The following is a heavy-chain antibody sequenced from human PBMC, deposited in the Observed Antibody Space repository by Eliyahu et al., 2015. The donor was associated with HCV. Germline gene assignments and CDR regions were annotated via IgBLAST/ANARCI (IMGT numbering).Heavy chain of an antibody. CDR2: INAGNGNT. V-gene: IGHV1-3*01. J-gene: IGHJ6*02. D-gene: IGHD3-10*01. Sequence: QVQLVQSGAEVKKPGASVKVSCKXSGYTFTXYAMHWVRXAPGQRLEWMGWINAGNGNTKXSQKFQGRVTITRDTSASTAYMELSSLRSEDTAVYYCARVPGYGSGSYAYYYYGMDVWGQGTTVTVSS. CDR1: GYTFTXYA. CDR3: ARVPGYGSGSYAYYYYGMDV.